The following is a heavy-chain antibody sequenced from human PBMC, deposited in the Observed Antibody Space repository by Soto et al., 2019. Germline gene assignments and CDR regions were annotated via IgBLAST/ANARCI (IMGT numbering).Heavy chain of an antibody. D-gene: IGHD2-2*01. CDR3: ARGILVVPAATNWFDP. CDR2: IYYSGST. CDR1: GGSISSGDYY. V-gene: IGHV4-30-4*01. Sequence: PSETLSLTCTVSGGSISSGDYYWSWIRQPPGKGLEWIGYIYYSGSTYYNPSLKSRVTISVDTSKNQFSLKLSSVTAADTAVYYCARGILVVPAATNWFDPWGQGTPVTVSS. J-gene: IGHJ5*02.